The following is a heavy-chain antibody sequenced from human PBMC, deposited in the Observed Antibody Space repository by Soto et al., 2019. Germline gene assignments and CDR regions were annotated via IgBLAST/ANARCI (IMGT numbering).Heavy chain of an antibody. J-gene: IGHJ4*02. CDR3: ARVGTDYGSGSPYYSDY. Sequence: PGGSLRLSCAASGFSFRSYYMNWVRQAPGRGLEWVSSISPSSSFLSHADSVKGRFTISRDNVKNSVNLQMNSLRAEDTAVYYRARVGTDYGSGSPYYSDYWGQGTLVTVSS. D-gene: IGHD3-10*01. CDR1: GFSFRSYY. CDR2: ISPSSSFL. V-gene: IGHV3-21*06.